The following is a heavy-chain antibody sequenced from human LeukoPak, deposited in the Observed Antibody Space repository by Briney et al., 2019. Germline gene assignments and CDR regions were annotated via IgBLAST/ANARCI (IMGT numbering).Heavy chain of an antibody. CDR1: GFTSSSYS. CDR3: ATSGYSYGYALDY. CDR2: ISSSSSYI. J-gene: IGHJ4*02. D-gene: IGHD5-18*01. Sequence: GGSLRLSCAASGFTSSSYSMNWVRQAPGKGLEWVSSISSSSSYIYYADSVKGRFTISRDNAKNSLYLQMNSLRAEDTAVYYCATSGYSYGYALDYWGQGTLVTVSS. V-gene: IGHV3-21*01.